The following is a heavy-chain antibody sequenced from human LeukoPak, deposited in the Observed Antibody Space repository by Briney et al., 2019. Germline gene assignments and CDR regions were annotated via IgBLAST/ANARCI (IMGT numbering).Heavy chain of an antibody. CDR2: IYTSGST. Sequence: SQTLSLTCTVSGGSISSGSYYWSWIRQPAGKGLEWIGRIYTSGSTYYNPSLKSRVTMPVDTSKNQFSLKLSSVTAADTAVYYCARLRGYNSGDYWGQGTLVTVSS. J-gene: IGHJ4*02. CDR3: ARLRGYNSGDY. V-gene: IGHV4-61*02. D-gene: IGHD5-18*01. CDR1: GGSISSGSYY.